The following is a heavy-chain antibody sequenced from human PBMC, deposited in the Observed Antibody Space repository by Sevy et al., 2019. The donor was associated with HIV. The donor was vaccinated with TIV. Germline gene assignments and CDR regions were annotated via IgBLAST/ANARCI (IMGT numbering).Heavy chain of an antibody. CDR2: VSGNDGST. Sequence: GGSLRLSCAASGFIFSKFALSWVRQAPGRGLEWVSAVSGNDGSTYYAASVKGRFTISRDISENMLYLQMNSLSPEDTAVYYCAKDFSYGGNSWNFDFWGQGTLVTVSS. J-gene: IGHJ4*02. CDR3: AKDFSYGGNSWNFDF. V-gene: IGHV3-23*01. D-gene: IGHD4-17*01. CDR1: GFIFSKFA.